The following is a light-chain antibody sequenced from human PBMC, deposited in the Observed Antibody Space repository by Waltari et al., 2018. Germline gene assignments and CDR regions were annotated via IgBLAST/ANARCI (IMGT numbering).Light chain of an antibody. J-gene: IGKJ5*01. CDR3: QQHYSLPIT. CDR1: QVINNF. CDR2: DAA. Sequence: DIQMTQSHSSLSASVGDRVTITCQASQVINNFLNWYQQRPGKAPDLLIYDAANLETGVPSRFSGSGSGTDFTFTISSVQPEDIATYYCQQHYSLPITFGQGTRLEIK. V-gene: IGKV1-33*01.